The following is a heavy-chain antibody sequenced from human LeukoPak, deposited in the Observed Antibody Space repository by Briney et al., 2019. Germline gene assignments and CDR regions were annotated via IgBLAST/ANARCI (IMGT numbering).Heavy chain of an antibody. J-gene: IGHJ4*02. CDR3: ARADDFWSGYLH. CDR1: GGSTRSVGYY. CDR2: ISYSGST. D-gene: IGHD3-3*01. Sequence: TLSLTCTVSGGSTRSVGYYWNWIRQHPGKGLEWIGYISYSGSTKYNPSLKSRVTISVDTSKNQFSLKLSSVTAADTAVYYCARADDFWSGYLHWGQGTLVTVSS. V-gene: IGHV4-31*03.